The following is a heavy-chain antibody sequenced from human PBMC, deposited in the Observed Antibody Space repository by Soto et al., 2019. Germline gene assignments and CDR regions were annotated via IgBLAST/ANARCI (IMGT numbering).Heavy chain of an antibody. CDR2: MNPNSGNT. J-gene: IGHJ6*03. CDR3: AGGSSTSCDVGDYYMDV. V-gene: IGHV1-8*01. Sequence: QVQLVQSGAEVKKPGASVKVSCKASGYTFTSYDINWVRQATGQGLEWMGWMNPNSGNTGYAQKFQGRVTMTRNTSISTAYMELSSLRSEDTAVYYCAGGSSTSCDVGDYYMDVWGKGTTVTVSS. CDR1: GYTFTSYD. D-gene: IGHD2-2*01.